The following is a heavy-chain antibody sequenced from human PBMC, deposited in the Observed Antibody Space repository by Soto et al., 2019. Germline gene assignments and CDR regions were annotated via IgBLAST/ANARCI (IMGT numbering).Heavy chain of an antibody. CDR1: GGTFSSYA. CDR2: IIPIFGTA. D-gene: IGHD3-22*01. J-gene: IGHJ6*01. CDR3: ARDIVGYSDSSSYYRVRVTPDYYSGIDV. V-gene: IGHV1-69*19. Sequence: QVQLVQSGAEVKKPGSSVKVSCKASGGTFSSYAISWVRQAPGQGLEWMGGIIPIFGTANYAQKFQGRVTISSDEFTNTGYMEQRRLRSEDTAVHYGARDIVGYSDSSSYYRVRVTPDYYSGIDVCGQGTTVTVSS.